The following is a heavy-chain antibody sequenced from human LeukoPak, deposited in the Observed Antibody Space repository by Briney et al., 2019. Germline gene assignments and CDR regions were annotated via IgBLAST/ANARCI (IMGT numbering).Heavy chain of an antibody. CDR3: ARCSGELGVWYCSGGSCYSGYFDY. Sequence: GGSLRLSCAASGFTFSSYSMNWVRQAPGQGLEWVSSISSSSSYIYYADSVKGRFTISRANAKTSLYLQMNSPRAADTAVYYCARCSGELGVWYCSGGSCYSGYFDYWGQGTLVTVSS. D-gene: IGHD2-15*01. J-gene: IGHJ4*02. V-gene: IGHV3-21*01. CDR2: ISSSSSYI. CDR1: GFTFSSYS.